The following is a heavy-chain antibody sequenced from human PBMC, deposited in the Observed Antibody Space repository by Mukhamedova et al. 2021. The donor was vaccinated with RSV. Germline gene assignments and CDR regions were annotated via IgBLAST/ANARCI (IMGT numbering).Heavy chain of an antibody. CDR2: ITYTGNT. V-gene: IGHV4-59*01. CDR3: ASRGGGIYFDN. D-gene: IGHD3-16*01. Sequence: TWIRQPPGMGLEWIGYITYTGNTNYIPSLQSRVTMSVDTSKIQISLNLSSVTAADTAMYYCASRGGGIYFDNWGQGTLVTVSS. J-gene: IGHJ4*02.